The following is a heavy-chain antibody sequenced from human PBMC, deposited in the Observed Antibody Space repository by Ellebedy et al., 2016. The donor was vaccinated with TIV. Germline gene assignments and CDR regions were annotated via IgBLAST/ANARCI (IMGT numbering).Heavy chain of an antibody. CDR1: GFSFRSYW. CDR2: IYQDGSDQ. D-gene: IGHD4-17*01. Sequence: GESLKISCAASGFSFRSYWMSWVRQAPGKGLEWVANIYQDGSDQYYVDSVKGRFTISRDNANKSLFLQMNGLRVEDTAVYYCARRGSYGDYAVQVNSWFDTWGQGTLVTVSS. V-gene: IGHV3-7*01. CDR3: ARRGSYGDYAVQVNSWFDT. J-gene: IGHJ5*02.